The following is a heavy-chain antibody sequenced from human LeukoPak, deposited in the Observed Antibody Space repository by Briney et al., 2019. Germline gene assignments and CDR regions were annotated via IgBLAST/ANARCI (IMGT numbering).Heavy chain of an antibody. Sequence: SETLSLTCTVSGGSINSYYWSWIRQPPGKGLELIGYIYDSGSTNYNPSLKSRVTISVNTSKKQVSLKLSSVTAADTAVYYCARHGGGYSYDYWGQGTLVTVSS. CDR2: IYDSGST. CDR1: GGSINSYY. CDR3: ARHGGGYSYDY. V-gene: IGHV4-59*01. D-gene: IGHD5-18*01. J-gene: IGHJ4*02.